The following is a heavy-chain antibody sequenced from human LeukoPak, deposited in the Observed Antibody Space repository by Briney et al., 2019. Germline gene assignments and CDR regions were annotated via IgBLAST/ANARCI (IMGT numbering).Heavy chain of an antibody. CDR2: IIPILGIA. CDR3: ARDITPDIVVVPAGGYYYYYMDV. Sequence: ASVKVSCKASGGTFSSYAISWVRQAPGQGLEWMGRIIPILGIANYAQKLQGRVTMTTDTSTSTAYMELRSLRSDDTAVYYCARDITPDIVVVPAGGYYYYYMDVWGKGTTVTVSS. V-gene: IGHV1-69*04. D-gene: IGHD2-2*01. J-gene: IGHJ6*03. CDR1: GGTFSSYA.